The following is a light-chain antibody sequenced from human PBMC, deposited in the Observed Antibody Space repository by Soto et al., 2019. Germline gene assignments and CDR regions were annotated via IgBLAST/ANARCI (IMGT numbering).Light chain of an antibody. V-gene: IGLV2-14*01. Sequence: QSVLTQPASVSGSPGQSITISCTETSSDVGAYNYVSWYQQHPGKAPKLMIFEVNNRPSGVSNRFSGSKSGNTASLAISGLQAEDEADYYCSSYTSSSTLVFGGGTKLTVL. CDR2: EVN. CDR1: SSDVGAYNY. CDR3: SSYTSSSTLV. J-gene: IGLJ2*01.